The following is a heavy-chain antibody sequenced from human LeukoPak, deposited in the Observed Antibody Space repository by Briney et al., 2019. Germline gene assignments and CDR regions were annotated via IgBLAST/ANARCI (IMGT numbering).Heavy chain of an antibody. J-gene: IGHJ4*02. CDR2: INPNSGAT. D-gene: IGHD3-22*01. V-gene: IGHV1-2*02. Sequence: GASXKVSCKASGYSFTCYYIHWVRQAPGQGLEWMGWINPNSGATNYAQKFQGRVTMTRDTSISTAYMELDRLRSDDTAVYYCARVMNYYDSNGYLYYFDYWGQGTLVTVSS. CDR1: GYSFTCYY. CDR3: ARVMNYYDSNGYLYYFDY.